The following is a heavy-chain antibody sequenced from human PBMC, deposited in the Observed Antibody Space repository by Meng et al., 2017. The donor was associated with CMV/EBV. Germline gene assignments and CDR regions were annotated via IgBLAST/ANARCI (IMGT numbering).Heavy chain of an antibody. Sequence: SGPTLVKPTQTLTLTCTFSGFSLSTSRVGVGWIRQPPGKALEWLALIYWNDDKRYSPSLKSRLTITKDTSKNQVVLTMTNMDPVDTATYYCAHTKSYYDILTGYQPGYFDYWGQGTLVTVSS. CDR3: AHTKSYYDILTGYQPGYFDY. D-gene: IGHD3-9*01. V-gene: IGHV2-5*01. CDR2: IYWNDDK. J-gene: IGHJ4*02. CDR1: GFSLSTSRVG.